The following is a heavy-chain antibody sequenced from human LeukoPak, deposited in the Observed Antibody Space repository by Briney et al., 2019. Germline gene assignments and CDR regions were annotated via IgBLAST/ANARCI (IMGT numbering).Heavy chain of an antibody. CDR2: IWYDGSIK. CDR1: GFTFSGYG. Sequence: GGSLRLSCAASGFTFSGYGMHWVRQAPGKGLEWVAIIWYDGSIKYYTDSVKGRFTISRDNSKNTMYLQMNSLRAEDTAVYYCARDRPLLGGGYYGLDVWGQGTTVTVSS. V-gene: IGHV3-33*01. D-gene: IGHD3-10*01. CDR3: ARDRPLLGGGYYGLDV. J-gene: IGHJ6*02.